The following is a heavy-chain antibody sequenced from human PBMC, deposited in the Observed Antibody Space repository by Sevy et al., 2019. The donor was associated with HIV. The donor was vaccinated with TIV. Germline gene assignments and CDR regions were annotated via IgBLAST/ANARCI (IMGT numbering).Heavy chain of an antibody. D-gene: IGHD6-25*01. CDR3: ARDKAATAVDY. V-gene: IGHV3-74*01. CDR1: RFTFSSYW. J-gene: IGHJ4*02. Sequence: GGSLRLSCAASRFTFSSYWMHWVRQAPGKGLVWVSHITSDGSKTGYSDSVKGRFTISRDNGKNTLYLQMNSLRAEDTAVYYCARDKAATAVDYWGQGTLVTVSS. CDR2: ITSDGSKT.